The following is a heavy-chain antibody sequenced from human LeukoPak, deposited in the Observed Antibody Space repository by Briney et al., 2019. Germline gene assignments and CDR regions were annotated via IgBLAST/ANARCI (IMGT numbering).Heavy chain of an antibody. CDR2: INWNGGST. CDR1: GFTFDDYG. V-gene: IGHV3-20*01. CDR3: ARALDSSGYYYGNAFGI. J-gene: IGHJ3*02. D-gene: IGHD3-22*01. Sequence: GGSLRLSCAASGFTFDDYGMSWVRQAPGKGLEWVSGINWNGGSTGYADSVKGRFTISRDNAKNSLYLQMNSLRAEDTALYHCARALDSSGYYYGNAFGIWGQGTMVTVSS.